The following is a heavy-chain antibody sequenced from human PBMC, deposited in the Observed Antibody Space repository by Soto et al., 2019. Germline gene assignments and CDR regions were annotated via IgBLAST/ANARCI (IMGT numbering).Heavy chain of an antibody. D-gene: IGHD2-21*01. CDR3: SHRRVHSVMWFDP. Sequence: QITLKESGPTLVKPTQTLTLTCTFSGFSLTTGGLGVAWLRQPPGMALEWLADFYWNTEGNYSPSLSDRATITSNTSKNQVVLTVTNVNPVDTGTYYCSHRRVHSVMWFDPWGQGILVTVSS. J-gene: IGHJ5*02. CDR1: GFSLTTGGLG. V-gene: IGHV2-5*01. CDR2: FYWNTEG.